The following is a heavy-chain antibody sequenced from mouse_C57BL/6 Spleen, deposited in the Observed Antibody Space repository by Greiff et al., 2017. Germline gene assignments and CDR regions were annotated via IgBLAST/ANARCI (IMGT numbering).Heavy chain of an antibody. CDR2: IYPGNSDT. Sequence: EVQLQQSGTVLARPGASVKMSCKTSGYTFTSYWMHWVKQRPGQGLAWIGAIYPGNSDTSYNPKFKGKAKLTAVTSASTAYMALSSLTNEDSAVYYCTRGGYPPWYFDVWGTGTTVTVSS. CDR3: TRGGYPPWYFDV. CDR1: GYTFTSYW. J-gene: IGHJ1*03. V-gene: IGHV1-5*01. D-gene: IGHD2-14*01.